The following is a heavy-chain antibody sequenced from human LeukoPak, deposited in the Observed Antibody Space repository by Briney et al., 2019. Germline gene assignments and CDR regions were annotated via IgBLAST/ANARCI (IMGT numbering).Heavy chain of an antibody. V-gene: IGHV3-48*03. D-gene: IGHD3-10*01. Sequence: GGSLRLSCAASGFTFSSYEMNWVRQAPGKGLEWVSYISSSGSTIYYAGSVKGRFTISRDNAKSSLYLQMNSLRAEDTAVYYCAREVAGDYYGSGSYFPDAFDIWGQGTMVTVSS. CDR1: GFTFSSYE. J-gene: IGHJ3*02. CDR2: ISSSGSTI. CDR3: AREVAGDYYGSGSYFPDAFDI.